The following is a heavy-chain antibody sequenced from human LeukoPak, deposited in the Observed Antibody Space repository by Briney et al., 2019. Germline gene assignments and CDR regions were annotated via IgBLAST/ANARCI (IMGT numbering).Heavy chain of an antibody. CDR2: IHSNGGA. D-gene: IGHD3-10*01. CDR1: GGSISKYY. J-gene: IGHJ5*02. V-gene: IGHV4-59*01. CDR3: ASSNLGSLGQFDP. Sequence: SETLSLTCTVSGGSISKYYWSWIRQPPGKGLEWIGFIHSNGGANYNASLNSRATISRDTSRSQVSLKLTSVTAADTAVYYCASSNLGSLGQFDPWGQGTLVTVSS.